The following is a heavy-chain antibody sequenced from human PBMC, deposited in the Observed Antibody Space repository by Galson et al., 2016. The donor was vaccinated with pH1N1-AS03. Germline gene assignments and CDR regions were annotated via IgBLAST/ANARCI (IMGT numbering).Heavy chain of an antibody. D-gene: IGHD2-2*01. Sequence: QSGAEVKKTRESLKISCKGSGYSFTGYWIGWVRQRPGKGLEWMGIIYPSDSDTRYNPSFQGQVTISVDESIGTAYLQWSSLKASDTAIYYCARHREYQVLSSTMDVWGQGTTVTVSS. CDR2: IYPSDSDT. CDR3: ARHREYQVLSSTMDV. V-gene: IGHV5-51*01. J-gene: IGHJ6*02. CDR1: GYSFTGYW.